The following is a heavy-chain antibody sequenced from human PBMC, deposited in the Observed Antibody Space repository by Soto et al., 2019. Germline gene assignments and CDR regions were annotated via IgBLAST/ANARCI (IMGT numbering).Heavy chain of an antibody. CDR1: GFIFSDYW. V-gene: IGHV3-7*03. J-gene: IGHJ4*02. Sequence: EVHLVESGGGLVQPAGSLRLSCAASGFIFSDYWMTWARQAPGKGLEWLANINRDGSGRYYVDSVNGRFTISRDDAKKSLYLQMNSLGAEDTATYFCGRGGAPWYEGAYWGQGTLVTVSS. D-gene: IGHD6-13*01. CDR3: GRGGAPWYEGAY. CDR2: INRDGSGR.